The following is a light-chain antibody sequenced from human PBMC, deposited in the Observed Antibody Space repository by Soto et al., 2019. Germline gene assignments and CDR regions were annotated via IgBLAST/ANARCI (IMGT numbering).Light chain of an antibody. CDR3: QQYKDWPPLT. CDR1: QSVNIN. Sequence: EIVMTQSPVTLSASAGERVTLSCRASQSVNINLAWYQQRPGQAPRVLIYGASNRASGIPDRFSGSGSGTDFTLTISSLQPDDFALYYCQQYKDWPPLTFGGGTRVEIK. V-gene: IGKV3D-15*01. J-gene: IGKJ4*01. CDR2: GAS.